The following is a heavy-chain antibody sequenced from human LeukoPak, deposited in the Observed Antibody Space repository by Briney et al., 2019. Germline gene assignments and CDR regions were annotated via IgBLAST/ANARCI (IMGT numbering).Heavy chain of an antibody. CDR2: IHNSGST. CDR3: ARDYHGSNWFYFDY. CDR1: GVSVSGGNSY. J-gene: IGHJ4*02. V-gene: IGHV4-61*01. Sequence: SETLSLTCTASGVSVSGGNSYWSWIRQPPGKGLEWIGNIHNSGSTNYNPSLKSRVTISLDTSKNQFSLRLSSVTAADTAVYYCARDYHGSNWFYFDYWGQGSLAVVSS. D-gene: IGHD6-13*01.